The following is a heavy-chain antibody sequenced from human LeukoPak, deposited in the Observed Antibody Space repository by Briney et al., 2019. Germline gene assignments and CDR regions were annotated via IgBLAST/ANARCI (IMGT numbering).Heavy chain of an antibody. CDR2: ISYDGSNK. CDR3: AKGISAHDPTGY. V-gene: IGHV3-30*18. CDR1: GFTFSSYG. D-gene: IGHD1-1*01. Sequence: GGSLRLSCAASGFTFSSYGMHWVRQAPGKGLEWVAVISYDGSNKYYADSVKGRFTISRDNSKNTLYLQMNSLRAEDTAVYYCAKGISAHDPTGYWGQGTLVTVSS. J-gene: IGHJ4*02.